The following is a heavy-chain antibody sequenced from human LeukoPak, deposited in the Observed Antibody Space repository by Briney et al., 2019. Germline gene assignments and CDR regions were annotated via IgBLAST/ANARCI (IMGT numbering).Heavy chain of an antibody. CDR1: GGSISSTSYY. CDR2: IYYSGST. J-gene: IGHJ3*01. Sequence: SETLSLTCAASGGSISSTSYYWAWIRQPPGKGLQWIGTIYYSGSTYHNPSLKSRVTLSVDTSRNQFSLRLSSVDAADTAVYYCAKAGVRYFDSSGLYAFDSWGQGTTVTVSS. D-gene: IGHD3-22*01. CDR3: AKAGVRYFDSSGLYAFDS. V-gene: IGHV4-39*01.